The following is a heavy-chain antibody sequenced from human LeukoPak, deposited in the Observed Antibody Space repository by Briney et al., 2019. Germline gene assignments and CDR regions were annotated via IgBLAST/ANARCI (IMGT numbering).Heavy chain of an antibody. CDR3: ARDGGVVTPGSPI. CDR2: ISSSSSYI. CDR1: GFTCSTYG. D-gene: IGHD4-23*01. Sequence: GGSLRLSCAASGFTCSTYGMHWVHQAPGKELEWVSSISSSSSYIYYADSVKGRFTISRDNAKNSLYLQMNSLRAEDTAVYYCARDGGVVTPGSPIWGQGTMVTVSS. J-gene: IGHJ3*02. V-gene: IGHV3-21*01.